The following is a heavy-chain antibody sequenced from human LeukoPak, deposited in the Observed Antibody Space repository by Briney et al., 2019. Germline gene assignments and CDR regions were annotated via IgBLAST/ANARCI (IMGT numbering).Heavy chain of an antibody. J-gene: IGHJ4*02. D-gene: IGHD1-26*01. Sequence: GGSLRLSCAASGFTFTNYWMHWVRQAPGKGLVWVSRIDIDGTGTSYADSVKGRFTISRDNAKNTVSLQMNSLKAEDTAVYYCARQSYYLGYWGQGTLVTVSS. V-gene: IGHV3-74*01. CDR2: IDIDGTGT. CDR1: GFTFTNYW. CDR3: ARQSYYLGY.